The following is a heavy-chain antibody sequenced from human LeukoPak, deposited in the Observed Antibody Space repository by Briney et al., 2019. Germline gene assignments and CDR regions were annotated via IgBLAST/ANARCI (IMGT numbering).Heavy chain of an antibody. Sequence: ASVKVSCKASGYTFTSYGISWVRQAPGQGIEWMGWISAYNGNTNYAQKLQGRVTMTTDTSTSTAYMELRSLRSDDTAVYYCARDPSRATYYDFRSGYYTLDYWGQGTLVTVSS. J-gene: IGHJ4*02. CDR2: ISAYNGNT. CDR1: GYTFTSYG. V-gene: IGHV1-18*01. D-gene: IGHD3-3*01. CDR3: ARDPSRATYYDFRSGYYTLDY.